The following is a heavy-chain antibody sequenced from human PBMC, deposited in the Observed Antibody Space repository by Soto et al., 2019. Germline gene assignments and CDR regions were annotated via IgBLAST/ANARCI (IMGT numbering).Heavy chain of an antibody. V-gene: IGHV3-33*01. CDR2: IWYDGSNK. D-gene: IGHD6-13*01. CDR3: ARGIAAAGTAY. Sequence: GGSLRLSCAASGFTFSSYGMHWVRQAPGKGLEWVAVIWYDGSNKYYADSVKGRFTISRDNSKNTLYLQMNSLRAEDTAVYYCARGIAAAGTAYWGQGTLVTVSS. J-gene: IGHJ4*02. CDR1: GFTFSSYG.